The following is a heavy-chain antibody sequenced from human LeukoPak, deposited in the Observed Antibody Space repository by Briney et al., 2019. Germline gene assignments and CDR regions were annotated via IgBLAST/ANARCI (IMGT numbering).Heavy chain of an antibody. CDR2: ISSSSSTI. J-gene: IGHJ4*02. CDR3: ARGPRNYYDSSGYSDTVDY. CDR1: GFTFSSYS. D-gene: IGHD3-22*01. V-gene: IGHV3-48*04. Sequence: GGSLRLSRAASGFTFSSYSMNWVRQAPGKGLEWVSYISSSSSTIYYADSVKGRFTISRDNAKNSLYLQMNSLRAEDTAVYYCARGPRNYYDSSGYSDTVDYWGQGTLVTVSS.